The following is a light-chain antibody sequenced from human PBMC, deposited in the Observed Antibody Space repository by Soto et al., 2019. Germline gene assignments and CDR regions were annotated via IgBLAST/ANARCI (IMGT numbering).Light chain of an antibody. CDR3: QSYASSLRGSV. CDR2: VNS. Sequence: QPVLTQPPSVSGAPGQSVTISCTGSSSNIGAGYDVHWYQQLPGTAPKLLIYVNSNLPSGVPDRFSGSKSGTSASLAINGLQAEDEADDCGQSYASSLRGSVFGTGTKLTVL. J-gene: IGLJ1*01. CDR1: SSNIGAGYD. V-gene: IGLV1-40*01.